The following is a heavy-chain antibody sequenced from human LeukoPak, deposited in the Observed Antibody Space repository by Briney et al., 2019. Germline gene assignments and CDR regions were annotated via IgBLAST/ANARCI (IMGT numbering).Heavy chain of an antibody. V-gene: IGHV1-2*02. J-gene: IGHJ4*02. D-gene: IGHD6-13*01. CDR2: INPNSGGT. Sequence: ASVKVSCKASGYTFTGYYMHWVRQAPGQGLEWMGWINPNSGGTNYAQKFQGRVTMTRDMSTSTVYMELSSLRSEDTAVYYCAREVSIAAAGTWFDYWGRGTLVTVSS. CDR3: AREVSIAAAGTWFDY. CDR1: GYTFTGYY.